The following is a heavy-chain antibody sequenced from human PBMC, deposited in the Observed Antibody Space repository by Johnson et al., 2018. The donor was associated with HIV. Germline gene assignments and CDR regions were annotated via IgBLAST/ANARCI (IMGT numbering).Heavy chain of an antibody. V-gene: IGHV3-33*03. CDR2: ARYDGVSQ. D-gene: IGHD6-13*01. J-gene: IGHJ3*02. Sequence: QVQLVESGGRLVQPGGSLGLSCAASGFTFSSYDMHWVRQAPGKGLEWVAVARYDGVSQYYTDSVKGRFTVSRDNFNNSIYLEMDSLRVEDTSVYYCAKDLGSSSWHAFDIWGQGTMVSVSS. CDR3: AKDLGSSSWHAFDI. CDR1: GFTFSSYD.